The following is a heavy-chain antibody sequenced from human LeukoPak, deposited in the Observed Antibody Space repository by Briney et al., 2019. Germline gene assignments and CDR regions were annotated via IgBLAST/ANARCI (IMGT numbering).Heavy chain of an antibody. CDR3: AKDSGGLYCSGGSCYYYDY. Sequence: GGSLRLSCAASGFTFDDYAMHWVRQAPGKGLEWVSGISWNSGSIGYADSVKGRFTISRGNAKNSLYLQMNSLRAEDTALYYCAKDSGGLYCSGGSCYYYDYWGQGTLVTVSS. V-gene: IGHV3-9*01. J-gene: IGHJ4*02. CDR2: ISWNSGSI. D-gene: IGHD2-15*01. CDR1: GFTFDDYA.